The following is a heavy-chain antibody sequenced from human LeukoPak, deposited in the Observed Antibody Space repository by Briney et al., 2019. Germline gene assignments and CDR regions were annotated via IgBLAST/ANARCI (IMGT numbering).Heavy chain of an antibody. CDR2: ISYAGSNK. J-gene: IGHJ3*02. D-gene: IGHD2-21*02. Sequence: SGGSLRLSCAASGFTFNSYAMHWVRQAAGKGLEWVAIISYAGSNKFYADSVKGRFAISRDNSKNTLYLQMDSLRAEDTAVYYCAKTKVGTGLDALDIWGQGTMVTVSS. CDR3: AKTKVGTGLDALDI. CDR1: GFTFNSYA. V-gene: IGHV3-30-3*02.